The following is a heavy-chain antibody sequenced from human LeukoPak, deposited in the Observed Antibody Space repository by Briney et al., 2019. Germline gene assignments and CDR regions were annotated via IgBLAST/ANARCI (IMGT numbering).Heavy chain of an antibody. Sequence: PSETLSLSCTVSGGSIYSSTFYWGWIRQPPGKGLEWIGSMYYDGSTYHNPSLKSRVTISVDTSNNQFSLKLTSVTAADTAVYFCARRSDSGSDDGEDYFDYWGQGTLVTVSS. J-gene: IGHJ4*02. CDR1: GGSIYSSTFY. CDR2: MYYDGST. D-gene: IGHD1-26*01. CDR3: ARRSDSGSDDGEDYFDY. V-gene: IGHV4-39*01.